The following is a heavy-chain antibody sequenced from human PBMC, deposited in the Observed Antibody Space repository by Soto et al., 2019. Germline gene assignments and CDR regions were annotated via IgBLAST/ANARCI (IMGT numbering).Heavy chain of an antibody. CDR1: GFTFSNYA. J-gene: IGHJ4*02. Sequence: EVQLLESGGGLVQPGGSLRLSCAASGFTFSNYAMSWVRQAPGKGLEWVSSISGSGGSTYYADPVKGRFTISRDNSKNTVYLQMNSLRAEDTAVYYCAKDVEGSGYDSGNDYWGQGTLVTVSS. CDR3: AKDVEGSGYDSGNDY. D-gene: IGHD5-12*01. CDR2: ISGSGGST. V-gene: IGHV3-23*01.